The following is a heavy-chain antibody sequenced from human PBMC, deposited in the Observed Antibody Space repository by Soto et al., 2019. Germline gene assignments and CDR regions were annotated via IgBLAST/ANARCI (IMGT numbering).Heavy chain of an antibody. Sequence: ASVKVSCKASGYTFINYAIHWVRQAPGQRLEWMGWINSGNGNTQYSQKSQGRVTITRDTSATSAYMELSSLRSEDTAVYYCARGERYYYDTSAYSAFDYWAQGTLVTVSS. D-gene: IGHD3-22*01. CDR3: ARGERYYYDTSAYSAFDY. CDR2: INSGNGNT. J-gene: IGHJ4*02. CDR1: GYTFINYA. V-gene: IGHV1-3*01.